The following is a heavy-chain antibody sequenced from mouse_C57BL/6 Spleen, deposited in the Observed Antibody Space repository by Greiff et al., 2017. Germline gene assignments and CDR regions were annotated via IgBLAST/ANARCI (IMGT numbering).Heavy chain of an antibody. D-gene: IGHD2-2*01. Sequence: EVKLVESGPVLVKPGASVKMSCKASGYTFTDYYMNWVKQSHGKSLAWIGVINPYNGGTSYNQKFKGKATLTVDKSSSTAYMELNSLTSEDSAVYYCARATMVTTPFAYWGQGTLVTVSA. V-gene: IGHV1-19*01. CDR3: ARATMVTTPFAY. CDR2: INPYNGGT. J-gene: IGHJ3*01. CDR1: GYTFTDYY.